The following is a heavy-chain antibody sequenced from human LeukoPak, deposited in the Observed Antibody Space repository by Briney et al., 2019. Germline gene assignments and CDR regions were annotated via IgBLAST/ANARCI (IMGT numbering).Heavy chain of an antibody. CDR1: GFRFGNYG. Sequence: GGSLRLSCAASGFRFGNYGMHWVRQAPGKGLEWVAVISFDATNKYYADSVKGRFTISRDNSKNTLYLQMNSLRAEDTAVYYRAKDSSADDSSGYSYYFDYWGQGTLVTVSS. CDR2: ISFDATNK. J-gene: IGHJ4*02. CDR3: AKDSSADDSSGYSYYFDY. D-gene: IGHD3-22*01. V-gene: IGHV3-30*18.